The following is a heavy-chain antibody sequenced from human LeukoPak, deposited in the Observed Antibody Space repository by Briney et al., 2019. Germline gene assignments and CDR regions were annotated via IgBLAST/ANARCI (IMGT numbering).Heavy chain of an antibody. CDR2: INPYSGGT. Sequence: ASVKVSCKASGYTFTSFYIHWVRQAPGQGLQWMGWINPYSGGTNSPQSFQGRVTTTSDTSITTVYMELSRLTSDDTAVYYCARVSGAYASTFDCWEQRTLVTVSS. V-gene: IGHV1-2*02. D-gene: IGHD4-17*01. J-gene: IGHJ4*01. CDR1: GYTFTSFY. CDR3: ARVSGAYASTFDC.